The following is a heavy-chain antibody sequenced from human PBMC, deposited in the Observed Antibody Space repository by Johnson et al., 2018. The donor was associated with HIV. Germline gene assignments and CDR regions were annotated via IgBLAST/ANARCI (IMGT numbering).Heavy chain of an antibody. CDR1: GFTFSNAW. CDR3: TTEAYDI. Sequence: VQLVESGGGLVKPGGSLRLSCAASGFTFSNAWMSWVRQAPGKGLEWVGRIKSNTDGGTTDYAAPVKGRFTISRDDSKNTLYLQMNSLKTEDTAVYYCTTEAYDIWGQGTMVTVSS. J-gene: IGHJ3*02. CDR2: IKSNTDGGTT. V-gene: IGHV3-15*01.